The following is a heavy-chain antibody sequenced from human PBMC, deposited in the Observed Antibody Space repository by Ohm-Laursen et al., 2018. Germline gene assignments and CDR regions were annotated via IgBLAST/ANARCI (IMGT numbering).Heavy chain of an antibody. Sequence: SVKVSCKASGYTFTSYDINWVRQATGQGLEWMGWMNPNSGNTGYAQKFQGRVTMTRNTSISTAYMELSSLRSEDTAVYYCARDLRYCSSTSCQKGLYYYYGMDVWGQGTTVTVSS. CDR3: ARDLRYCSSTSCQKGLYYYYGMDV. D-gene: IGHD2-2*01. CDR2: MNPNSGNT. J-gene: IGHJ6*02. V-gene: IGHV1-8*01. CDR1: GYTFTSYD.